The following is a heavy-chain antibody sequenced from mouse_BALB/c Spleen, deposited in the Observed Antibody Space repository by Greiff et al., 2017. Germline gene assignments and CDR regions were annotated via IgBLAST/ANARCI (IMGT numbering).Heavy chain of an antibody. CDR1: GYTFTSYW. J-gene: IGHJ2*01. D-gene: IGHD1-1*01. CDR3: ASSYYGSIYVSFDY. V-gene: IGHV1-69*02. CDR2: IDPSDSYT. Sequence: QVQLQQPGAELVKPGASVKLSCKASGYTFTSYWMHWVKQRPGQGLEWIGEIDPSDSYTNYNQKFKGKATLTVDKSSSTAYMQLSSLTSEDSAVYYCASSYYGSIYVSFDYWGQGTTLTVSS.